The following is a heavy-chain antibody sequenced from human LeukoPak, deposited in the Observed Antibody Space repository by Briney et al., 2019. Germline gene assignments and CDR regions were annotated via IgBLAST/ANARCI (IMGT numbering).Heavy chain of an antibody. CDR2: ISSSGRTT. D-gene: IGHD5-18*01. CDR1: GFTFSTYE. J-gene: IGHJ4*02. V-gene: IGHV3-48*03. CDR3: ARGGYGSS. Sequence: YPGGSLRLSCAASGFTFSTYEMNWVHQAPGKGLEWVSYISSSGRTTYYADSVKGRFTISRDNAKNSLYLQMNSLRAEDTAVYYCARGGYGSSWGQGTLVTVSS.